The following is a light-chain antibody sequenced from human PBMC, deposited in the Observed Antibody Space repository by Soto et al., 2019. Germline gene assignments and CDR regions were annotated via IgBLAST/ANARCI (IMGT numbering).Light chain of an antibody. CDR1: QSISSW. Sequence: DIPMTQSPSTLSASVGDRVTITCRASQSISSWLAWYQQKPGTAPKLLIQGASNLQSGVPSRFSGSGSGTEFTLTISSLQPDDFATYYCQQYKSYSTFGQGTKLEIK. V-gene: IGKV1-5*01. J-gene: IGKJ2*01. CDR2: GAS. CDR3: QQYKSYST.